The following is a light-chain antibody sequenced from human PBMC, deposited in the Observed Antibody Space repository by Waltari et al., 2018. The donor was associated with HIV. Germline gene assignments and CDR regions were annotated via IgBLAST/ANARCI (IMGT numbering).Light chain of an antibody. CDR3: QQRSDWLT. V-gene: IGKV3-11*01. Sequence: EIVLTQSPATLSLSPGERATLSCRASQIVSTYLAWYQHKPGQAHRLLIYDASKRATGIPARFSGSGSGTDFTLTISNLAPEDFAVYYCQQRSDWLTFGGGTRVES. J-gene: IGKJ4*01. CDR1: QIVSTY. CDR2: DAS.